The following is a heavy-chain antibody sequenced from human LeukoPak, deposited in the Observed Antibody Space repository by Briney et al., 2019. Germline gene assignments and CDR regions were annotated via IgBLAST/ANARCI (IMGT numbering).Heavy chain of an antibody. J-gene: IGHJ1*01. V-gene: IGHV3-23*01. D-gene: IGHD3-10*01. Sequence: GGSLRLSCAASGFTFSSYAMSWVRQAPGKGLEWVSAISGSGGSTYYADSVKGRFTISRDNSKNTLYLQMNSLRAEDTAVYYCAKLFNYGSGSYYNVPSYLQHWGQGTLVTVSS. CDR2: ISGSGGST. CDR1: GFTFSSYA. CDR3: AKLFNYGSGSYYNVPSYLQH.